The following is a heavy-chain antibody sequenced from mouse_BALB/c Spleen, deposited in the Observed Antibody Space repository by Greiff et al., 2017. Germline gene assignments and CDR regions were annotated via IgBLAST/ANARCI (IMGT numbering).Heavy chain of an antibody. CDR2: INPSNGGT. D-gene: IGHD1-2*01. Sequence: QVQLQQSGAELVKPGASVKLSCKASGYTFTSYYMYWVKQRPGQGLEWIGEINPSNGGTNFNEKFKSKATLTVDKSSSTAYMQLSSLTSEDSAVYYCTRWGYYGYSYAMDYWGQGTSVTVSS. J-gene: IGHJ4*01. V-gene: IGHV1S81*02. CDR1: GYTFTSYY. CDR3: TRWGYYGYSYAMDY.